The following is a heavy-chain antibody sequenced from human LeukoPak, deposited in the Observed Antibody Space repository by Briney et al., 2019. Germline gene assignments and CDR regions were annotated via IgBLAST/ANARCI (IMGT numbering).Heavy chain of an antibody. CDR3: ARAPGAFDI. CDR1: GGSISSSSYY. V-gene: IGHV4-39*07. Sequence: SETLSLTCTVSGGSISSSSYYWGWIRQPPGKGLEWIGSIYYSGSTYYNPSLKSRVTISVDTSKNQFSLKLSSVTAADTAVYYCARAPGAFDIWGQGTMVTVSS. CDR2: IYYSGST. J-gene: IGHJ3*02.